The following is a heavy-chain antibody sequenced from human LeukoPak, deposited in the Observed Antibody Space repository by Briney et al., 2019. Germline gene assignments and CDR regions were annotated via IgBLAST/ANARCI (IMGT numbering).Heavy chain of an antibody. J-gene: IGHJ4*02. V-gene: IGHV1-3*01. CDR3: ASLYGSGSYSIDY. CDR2: INAGNGNT. D-gene: IGHD3-10*01. Sequence: ASVKVSCKASGYTFTSYAMHWVRQAPGQRLEWMGWINAGNGNTKYSQKFQGRVTITRDTSASTAYMELSSLRSEDTAVYYCASLYGSGSYSIDYWGQGTLDTVSS. CDR1: GYTFTSYA.